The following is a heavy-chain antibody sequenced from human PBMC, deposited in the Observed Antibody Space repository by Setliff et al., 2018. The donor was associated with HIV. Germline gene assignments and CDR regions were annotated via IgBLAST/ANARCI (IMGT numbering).Heavy chain of an antibody. CDR2: TRDKPNSYTT. J-gene: IGHJ6*03. CDR3: ARVPLAGIGRANMVRGILYHYYYMDV. Sequence: PGGSLRLSCAASGFTFSDHYMDWVRQAPGKGLEWVGRTRDKPNSYTTEYAASVKGRFTISRDDSKNSLYLQMNSLKIEDTAVYYCARVPLAGIGRANMVRGILYHYYYMDVWGKGTTVTVSS. V-gene: IGHV3-72*01. CDR1: GFTFSDHY. D-gene: IGHD3-10*01.